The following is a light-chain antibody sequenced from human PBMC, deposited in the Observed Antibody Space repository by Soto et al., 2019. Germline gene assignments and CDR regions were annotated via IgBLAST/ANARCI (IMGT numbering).Light chain of an antibody. Sequence: QSALTQPASVSGSPGQSITISCTGTSSDVGAYNYVSWYQQEPGKAPKLMIHDVSNRPSGVSNRFSGSKSGTSASLAITGLQAEDEADYYCQSYDSSLSGFWVFGGGTKLTVL. CDR1: SSDVGAYNY. V-gene: IGLV2-14*03. J-gene: IGLJ3*02. CDR3: QSYDSSLSGFWV. CDR2: DVS.